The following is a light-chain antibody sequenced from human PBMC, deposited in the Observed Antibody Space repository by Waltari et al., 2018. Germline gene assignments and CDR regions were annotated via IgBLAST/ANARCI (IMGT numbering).Light chain of an antibody. CDR3: QQYYSTPHT. CDR2: WAS. CDR1: QSVLYSPNKQNY. J-gene: IGKJ1*01. V-gene: IGKV4-1*01. Sequence: DIVMTQSPDSLAVSLGERANINCKSSQSVLYSPNKQNYVAWDQQKPGQPPKLLISWASTRESGVPDRFSGSGSGTDFTLTISSLQAEDVAVYYCQQYYSTPHTFGQGTKVEIK.